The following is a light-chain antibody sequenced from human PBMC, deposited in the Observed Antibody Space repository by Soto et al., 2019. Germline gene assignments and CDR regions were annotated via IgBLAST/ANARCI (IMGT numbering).Light chain of an antibody. J-gene: IGKJ1*01. CDR2: KAS. Sequence: DIQMTQSPSTLSASIGDRVTITCRAGQSISSWLAWYQQKPGKAPKLLIYKASSLESGVPPRFSGSGSGTEFTLTISSLQPDDFATYYCQQYNSYSRTFGQGTKVDVK. CDR3: QQYNSYSRT. V-gene: IGKV1-5*03. CDR1: QSISSW.